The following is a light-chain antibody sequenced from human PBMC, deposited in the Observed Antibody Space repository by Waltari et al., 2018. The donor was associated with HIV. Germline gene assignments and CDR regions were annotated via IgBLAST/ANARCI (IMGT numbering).Light chain of an antibody. CDR3: CSYVSEIVPCV. V-gene: IGLV2-23*02. Sequence: QTALTQPASVSGSPGQSSTISCTGTSSDVGAYKLVSGYQQPPGQAPRFIIYDVSERPAGVSNRFTGSNSGNTASLTISGLQAADEADYYCCSYVSEIVPCVFGGGTKLTVL. J-gene: IGLJ3*02. CDR2: DVS. CDR1: SSDVGAYKL.